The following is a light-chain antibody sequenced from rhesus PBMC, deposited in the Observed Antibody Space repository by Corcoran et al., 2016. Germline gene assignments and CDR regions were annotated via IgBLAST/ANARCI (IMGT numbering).Light chain of an antibody. J-gene: IGKJ1*01. CDR1: QGISNW. CDR3: QQHDNSPPT. CDR2: RAS. V-gene: IGKV1-69*01. Sequence: DIQMTQSPSSLSASVGDRVTTTCRASQGISNWLAWYHQKPGKAPKLLLYRASNLETGVPSRFSGSGSGTDFTLTISSLQPEDIATYYCQQHDNSPPTFGQGTKVEIK.